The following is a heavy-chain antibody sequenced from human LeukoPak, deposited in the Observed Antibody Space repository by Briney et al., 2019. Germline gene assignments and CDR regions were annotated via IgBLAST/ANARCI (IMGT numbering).Heavy chain of an antibody. CDR1: GFTFSSYA. V-gene: IGHV3-30*04. D-gene: IGHD6-13*01. J-gene: IGHJ4*02. CDR2: ISYDGSNK. Sequence: GGSLRLSCAASGFTFSSYAMHWVRQAPGKGLEWVAVISYDGSNKYYADSVKGRFTISRDNSKNTLYLQMNSLRAEDTAVYYCAREGGDLEQQLAYYFDYWGQGTLVTVSS. CDR3: AREGGDLEQQLAYYFDY.